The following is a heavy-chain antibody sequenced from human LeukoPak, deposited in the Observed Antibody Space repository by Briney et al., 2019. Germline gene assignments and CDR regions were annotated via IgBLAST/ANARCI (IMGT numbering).Heavy chain of an antibody. Sequence: SETLSLTCTVSGGSISSYYWSWVRQPPGKGLEWIGYIYYSGSTNYNPSLKSRVTISVDTSKSQFSLKLSSVTAADTAVYYCARDSRGGYYFDYWGQGTLVTVSS. V-gene: IGHV4-59*01. J-gene: IGHJ4*02. CDR3: ARDSRGGYYFDY. CDR1: GGSISSYY. D-gene: IGHD3-16*01. CDR2: IYYSGST.